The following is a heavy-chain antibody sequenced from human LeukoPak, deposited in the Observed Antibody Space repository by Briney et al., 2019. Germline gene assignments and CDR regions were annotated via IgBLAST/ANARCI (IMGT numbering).Heavy chain of an antibody. J-gene: IGHJ6*03. D-gene: IGHD2-2*02. Sequence: GASVKVSCKASGYTFTSYDINWVRQATGQGLEWMGWMNPNSGNTGYAQKFQGRVTMTRNTSISTAYMELSSLRSEDTAVYYCARALRYCSSTSCYTGYYYYYMDVWGKGTTVTVSS. CDR3: ARALRYCSSTSCYTGYYYYYMDV. CDR1: GYTFTSYD. V-gene: IGHV1-8*01. CDR2: MNPNSGNT.